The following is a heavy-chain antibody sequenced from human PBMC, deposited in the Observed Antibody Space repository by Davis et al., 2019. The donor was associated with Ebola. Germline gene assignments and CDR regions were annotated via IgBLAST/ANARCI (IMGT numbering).Heavy chain of an antibody. Sequence: PGGSLRLSCAASGFTFSSYGMHWVRQAPGKGLEWVAFIRYDGSNKYYADSVKGRFTISRDNAKNSLYLQMNSLRAEDTAVYYCARSLTMVRGVNKYYYGMDVWGKGTTVTVSS. CDR3: ARSLTMVRGVNKYYYGMDV. D-gene: IGHD3-10*01. J-gene: IGHJ6*04. V-gene: IGHV3-33*08. CDR1: GFTFSSYG. CDR2: IRYDGSNK.